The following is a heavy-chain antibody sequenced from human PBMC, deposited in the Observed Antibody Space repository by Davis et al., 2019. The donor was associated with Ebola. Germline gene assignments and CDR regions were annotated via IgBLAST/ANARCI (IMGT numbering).Heavy chain of an antibody. V-gene: IGHV3-23*01. Sequence: GESLKISCAASGFTFSSNAMSWVRQAPGKGLEWVSGISGRGASTYYADSVRGRFTISRDNSKNTMYLQMNTLRAEDTAIYYCAKGSRSDGSCYSGSDYWGQGTLVTVSS. CDR3: AKGSRSDGSCYSGSDY. CDR2: ISGRGAST. CDR1: GFTFSSNA. J-gene: IGHJ4*02. D-gene: IGHD2-15*01.